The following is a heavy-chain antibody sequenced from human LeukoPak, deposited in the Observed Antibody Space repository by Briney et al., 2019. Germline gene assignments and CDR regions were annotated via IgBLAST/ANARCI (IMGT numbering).Heavy chain of an antibody. J-gene: IGHJ4*02. V-gene: IGHV1-69*13. CDR3: ARDNGYSYAHDY. CDR2: IIPIFGTA. Sequence: ASVKVSCKASGYTFTSYAISWVRQAPGQGLEWMGGIIPIFGTANYAQKFQGRVTITADESTSTAYMELSSLRSEDTAVYYCARDNGYSYAHDYWGQGTLVTVSS. CDR1: GYTFTSYA. D-gene: IGHD5-18*01.